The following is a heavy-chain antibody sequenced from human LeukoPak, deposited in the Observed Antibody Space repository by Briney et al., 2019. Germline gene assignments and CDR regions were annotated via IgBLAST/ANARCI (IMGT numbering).Heavy chain of an antibody. V-gene: IGHV4-59*01. CDR1: GGSISSYY. Sequence: SETLSLTCTVSGGSISSYYWSWIRQPPGKGLEWIGYIYYSGSTNYNPSLKSRVTISVDTSKNQFSLKLSSVTAADTAVYYCARVSPRKYYFDYWGQGTLVTVSS. CDR3: ARVSPRKYYFDY. CDR2: IYYSGST. J-gene: IGHJ4*02.